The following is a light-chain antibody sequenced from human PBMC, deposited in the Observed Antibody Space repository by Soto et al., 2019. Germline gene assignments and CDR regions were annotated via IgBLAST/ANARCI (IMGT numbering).Light chain of an antibody. Sequence: EIVLTQSPPTLSLSPGERATLSCKASQSVCTYLAWYQQRYGQAPRLLISETSNRATGIPDRFSGSGSGTDVTLTISSREPDDFAVYYCQRRSHWPVSVGGGPVLEIK. CDR3: QRRSHWPVS. V-gene: IGKV3-11*01. J-gene: IGKJ4*01. CDR1: QSVCTY. CDR2: ETS.